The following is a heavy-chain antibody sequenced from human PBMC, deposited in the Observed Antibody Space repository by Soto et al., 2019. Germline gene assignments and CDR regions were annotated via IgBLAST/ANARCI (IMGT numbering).Heavy chain of an antibody. CDR1: GFSLSADGVG. CDR2: IYWDDDR. J-gene: IGHJ3*01. D-gene: IGHD2-2*01. Sequence: QITLRESGPPLVKPTQTLRLTCTFSGFSLSADGVGVGWIRQPPGKALEWLALIYWDDDRRYSPSLKSRLTIPKDTSKNQVVLTMTNMDAVDTATYYCAHAYGGTSWPNDAFDVWGQGTVVTVSS. V-gene: IGHV2-5*02. CDR3: AHAYGGTSWPNDAFDV.